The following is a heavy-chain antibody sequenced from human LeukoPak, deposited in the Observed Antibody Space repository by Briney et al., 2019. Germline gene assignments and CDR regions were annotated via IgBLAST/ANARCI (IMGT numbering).Heavy chain of an antibody. J-gene: IGHJ6*03. CDR2: ISSSGSTI. CDR3: AGMVYDHSADYYYYYYMDV. Sequence: GGSLRLSCAASGFTFSSYSMNWIRQAPGKGLEWVSYISSSGSTIYYADSVRGRFTISRDNAKNSLYLQMNSLRAEDTAVYYCAGMVYDHSADYYYYYYMDVWGKGTTVTVSS. V-gene: IGHV3-48*04. D-gene: IGHD2-8*01. CDR1: GFTFSSYS.